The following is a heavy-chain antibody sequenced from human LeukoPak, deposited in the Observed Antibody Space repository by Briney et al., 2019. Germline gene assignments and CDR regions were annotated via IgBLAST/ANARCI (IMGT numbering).Heavy chain of an antibody. D-gene: IGHD2-21*01. J-gene: IGHJ4*01. Sequence: PSETLSLTCAVYGGSFSGYYWSWIRQPPGKGLEWIGEINHSGSTNYNPSLKSRVTISVDTSKNQFSLSLTSVTAADTAVYFCARQALGTPYFSSFDFWGHGILVTVSS. CDR3: ARQALGTPYFSSFDF. CDR2: INHSGST. CDR1: GGSFSGYY. V-gene: IGHV4-34*01.